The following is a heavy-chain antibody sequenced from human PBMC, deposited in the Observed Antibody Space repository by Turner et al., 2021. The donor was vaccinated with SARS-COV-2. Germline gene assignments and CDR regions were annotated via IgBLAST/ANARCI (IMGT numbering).Heavy chain of an antibody. D-gene: IGHD2-21*02. V-gene: IGHV4-34*01. Sequence: QVQLQQWGAGLLKPSETLSLTCAAYGGSFSVYYWSWIRQSPGKGLEWIGEISHSGRITYNPSLKSRVTLSVDRSKIQFSLRLSSVTAADTAVYYCARVNYGGVTVRDYYSYYGMDVWGQGTTVTVS. J-gene: IGHJ6*02. CDR3: ARVNYGGVTVRDYYSYYGMDV. CDR2: ISHSGRI. CDR1: GGSFSVYY.